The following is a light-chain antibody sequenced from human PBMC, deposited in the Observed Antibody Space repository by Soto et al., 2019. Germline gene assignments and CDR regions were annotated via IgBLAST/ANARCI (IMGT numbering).Light chain of an antibody. CDR2: EGS. CDR1: SSDVGSHNL. J-gene: IGLJ1*01. Sequence: ALTQPASVSGSPGQSITISCTGTSSDVGSHNLVSWYQQHPGKAPKLMIYEGSKRPSGVSNRFSGSKSGNTASLTISGLQAEDEADYYCCSYAGSSTYVFGTGTKVTVL. CDR3: CSYAGSSTYV. V-gene: IGLV2-23*01.